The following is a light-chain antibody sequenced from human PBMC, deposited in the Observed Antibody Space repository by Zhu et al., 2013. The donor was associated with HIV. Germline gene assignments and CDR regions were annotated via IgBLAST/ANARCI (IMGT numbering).Light chain of an antibody. CDR2: AAS. Sequence: DIQMTQSPSSLSASVGDRVTITCRASQFISTYLNWYQVKPGKAPKLLIYAASSLQSGVPSRFSGSGSGTDFTLTISSLQPEDFATYYCQQSYSTPPITFGQGTRVEIK. CDR3: QQSYSTPPIT. CDR1: QFISTY. V-gene: IGKV1-39*01. J-gene: IGKJ5*01.